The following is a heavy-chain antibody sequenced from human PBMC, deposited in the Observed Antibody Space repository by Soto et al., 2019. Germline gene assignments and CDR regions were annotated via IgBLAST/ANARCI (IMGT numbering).Heavy chain of an antibody. V-gene: IGHV3-64D*08. CDR1: GFTFSSYA. J-gene: IGHJ3*02. D-gene: IGHD3-22*01. CDR2: ISSNGGST. Sequence: GGSLRLSCSASGFTFSSYAMHWVRQAPGKGLEYVSAISSNGGSTYYADSVKGRFTISRDNSKNTLYLQMSSLRAEDTAVYYCVKGSYYYDSSGYYSSKWGTDAFDIWGQGTMVTVSS. CDR3: VKGSYYYDSSGYYSSKWGTDAFDI.